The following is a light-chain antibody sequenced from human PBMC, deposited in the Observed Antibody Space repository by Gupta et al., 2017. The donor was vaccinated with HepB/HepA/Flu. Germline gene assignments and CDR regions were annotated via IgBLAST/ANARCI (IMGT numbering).Light chain of an antibody. Sequence: EIQMTQSPSTLSASVGDRVTITCRASQSISSWLAWYQQQPGTAPKLLFYKASRLESGVPSRCSGSGSGTEFTLTISSLQPDDVATYYCQHENCSPWTFGQGTKVEIK. J-gene: IGKJ1*01. CDR3: QHENCSPWT. CDR2: KAS. V-gene: IGKV1-5*03. CDR1: QSISSW.